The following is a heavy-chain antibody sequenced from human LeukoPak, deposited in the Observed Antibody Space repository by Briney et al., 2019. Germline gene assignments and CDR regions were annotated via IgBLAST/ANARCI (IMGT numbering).Heavy chain of an antibody. D-gene: IGHD3-10*01. Sequence: GGSLRLSCAASGFTFSSYAVHWVRQAPGKGLEYVSAISSNGGSTYYANSVKGRFTISRDNSKNTLYLQMGSLRAEDMAVYYCASSDYYGSNHYWGQGTLVTVSS. CDR2: ISSNGGST. J-gene: IGHJ4*02. CDR3: ASSDYYGSNHY. V-gene: IGHV3-64*01. CDR1: GFTFSSYA.